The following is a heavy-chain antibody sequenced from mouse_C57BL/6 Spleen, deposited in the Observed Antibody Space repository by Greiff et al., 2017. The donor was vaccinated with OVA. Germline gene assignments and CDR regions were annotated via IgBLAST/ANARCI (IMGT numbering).Heavy chain of an antibody. Sequence: VQLKESGGGLVQPGGSLKLSCAASGFTFSDYYMYWVRLTPEKRLEWVAYISNGGGSTYYPDTVKGRFTISRDNAKNTLYLQMSRLKSEDTAMYYCARQGLGLPWFAYWGQGTLVTVSA. CDR1: GFTFSDYY. CDR3: ARQGLGLPWFAY. J-gene: IGHJ3*01. D-gene: IGHD4-1*01. CDR2: ISNGGGST. V-gene: IGHV5-12*01.